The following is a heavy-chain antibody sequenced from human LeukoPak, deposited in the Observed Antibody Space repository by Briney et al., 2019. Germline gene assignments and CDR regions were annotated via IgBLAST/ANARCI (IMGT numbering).Heavy chain of an antibody. J-gene: IGHJ3*02. V-gene: IGHV1-2*06. CDR3: ARVTQNYAFDI. CDR2: INPNSGGT. Sequence: ASVKVSCKASGYTFTGYYMHWVRQAPGQGLEWMGRINPNSGGTNYAQKFQGRVTMTRDTSISTAYMELSRLRSDDTAAYYCARVTQNYAFDIWGQGTMVTVSS. D-gene: IGHD1-7*01. CDR1: GYTFTGYY.